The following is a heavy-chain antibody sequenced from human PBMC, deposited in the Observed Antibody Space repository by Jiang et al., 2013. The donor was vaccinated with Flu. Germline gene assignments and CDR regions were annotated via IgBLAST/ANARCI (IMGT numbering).Heavy chain of an antibody. CDR3: AREDYGSGSFNWFDP. V-gene: IGHV1-46*01. J-gene: IGHJ5*02. CDR1: GYTFTSYF. Sequence: GAEVKKPGASVKVSCKASGYTFTSYFMHWVRQAPGQGLEWMGIINPSGGSTSYAQKFQGRVTMTRDTSTSTVYMELSSLRSEDTAVYYCAREDYGSGSFNWFDPWGQGTLVTVSS. D-gene: IGHD3-10*01. CDR2: INPSGGST.